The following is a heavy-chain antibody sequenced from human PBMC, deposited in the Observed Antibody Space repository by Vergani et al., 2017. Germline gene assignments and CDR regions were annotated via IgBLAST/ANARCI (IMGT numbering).Heavy chain of an antibody. Sequence: EVQLVESGGGIVKPGGSLRLSCAASGFPFRDYAMSWVRRAPGKGLEWVSIISGGGDNTFYADSVKGRFSVSRDNPKNTLYLQMNSLRPDDAALYFCAKAGCTSTTCYSSFWGPGTLVTLTS. CDR1: GFPFRDYA. J-gene: IGHJ4*02. CDR3: AKAGCTSTTCYSSF. D-gene: IGHD2-2*01. V-gene: IGHV3-23*04. CDR2: ISGGGDNT.